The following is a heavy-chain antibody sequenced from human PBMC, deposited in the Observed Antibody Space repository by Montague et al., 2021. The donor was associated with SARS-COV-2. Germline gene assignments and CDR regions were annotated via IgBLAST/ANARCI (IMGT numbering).Heavy chain of an antibody. CDR1: GGSISGYY. V-gene: IGHV4-59*01. CDR2: IYDTGNT. J-gene: IGHJ2*01. D-gene: IGHD5-18*01. Sequence: SETLSLTCTVSGGSISGYYWSWIQQPPGKGPEWTGNIYDTGNTNYNPSLKSRVTISEDTSKNQFSLRLTSVTAADTAVYYCVRDFRLQLWQTNYYFGLWGRGTLVSVSS. CDR3: VRDFRLQLWQTNYYFGL.